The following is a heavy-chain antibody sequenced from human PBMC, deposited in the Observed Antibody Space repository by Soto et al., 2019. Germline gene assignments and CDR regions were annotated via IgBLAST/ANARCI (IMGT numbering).Heavy chain of an antibody. V-gene: IGHV3-30*18. CDR1: GFTFSRYG. Sequence: QVQLVESGGGVVQPGRSLRLSCAVSGFTFSRYGMHWVRQAPGKGLEWVAGISYDGSNTYHVDSAKGRFTVSRDISKNTLYLQMNSLRDEDTAVYYCGKDQWEFHGGLDYWGQGALVTVSS. CDR2: ISYDGSNT. CDR3: GKDQWEFHGGLDY. J-gene: IGHJ4*02. D-gene: IGHD1-26*01.